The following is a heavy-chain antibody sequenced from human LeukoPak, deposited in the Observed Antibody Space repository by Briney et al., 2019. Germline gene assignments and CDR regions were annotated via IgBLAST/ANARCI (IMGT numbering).Heavy chain of an antibody. J-gene: IGHJ4*02. CDR2: ISSSSSYI. CDR3: ARERWSKMGSTSCVDY. Sequence: GGSLRLSCAASGFTFSSYSMNWVRQAPGKGLEWVSSISSSSSYIYYADSVKGRFTISRDNAKNSLYLQMNSLRAEDTAVYYCARERWSKMGSTSCVDYWGQGALVTVSS. D-gene: IGHD2-2*01. CDR1: GFTFSSYS. V-gene: IGHV3-21*01.